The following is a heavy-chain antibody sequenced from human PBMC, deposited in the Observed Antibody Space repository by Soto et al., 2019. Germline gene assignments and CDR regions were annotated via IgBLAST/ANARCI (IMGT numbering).Heavy chain of an antibody. CDR1: GFTFSSSG. J-gene: IGHJ3*01. Sequence: EGQLLQSGGGLVQPGESLRLSCAASGFTFSSSGMSWVRQAPGKGLEWVSSISIRGDYRYYADSVKGRFTISRDNAKNTLYLKMSSLTAEDTALDYCANHGGFDFWGQGTMVAVSS. CDR3: ANHGGFDF. V-gene: IGHV3-23*01. CDR2: ISIRGDYR. D-gene: IGHD4-17*01.